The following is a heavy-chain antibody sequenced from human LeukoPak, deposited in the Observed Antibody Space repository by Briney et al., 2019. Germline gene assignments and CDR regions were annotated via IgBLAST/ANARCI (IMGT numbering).Heavy chain of an antibody. D-gene: IGHD6-13*01. Sequence: GGPLRLSCAASGFSLSGYGMHWVRQAPGKGLEWVAVFSYDGANEYYVDSVKGRFTISRDISENTLYLHMNSLRVEDTAVYYCARDPQLRSSYFDYWGQGALVTVSS. CDR3: ARDPQLRSSYFDY. CDR1: GFSLSGYG. J-gene: IGHJ4*02. V-gene: IGHV3-30*03. CDR2: FSYDGANE.